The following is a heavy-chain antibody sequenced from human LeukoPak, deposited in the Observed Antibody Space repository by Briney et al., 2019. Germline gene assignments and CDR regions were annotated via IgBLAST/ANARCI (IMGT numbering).Heavy chain of an antibody. CDR3: AHRPGQQGHDCGGDCYSKFYWFDP. V-gene: IGHV2-5*02. D-gene: IGHD2-21*02. J-gene: IGHJ5*02. CDR1: GFSLSTSGVG. CDR2: IYWDDDK. Sequence: SGPTLFNPPPPLTLTCTFSGFSLSTSGVGVGWIRQPPEKALEWLALIYWDDDKRYSPSLKSRLTITKDTSKNQVVLTMTNMDPVDTATYYCAHRPGQQGHDCGGDCYSKFYWFDPWGQGTLVTVSS.